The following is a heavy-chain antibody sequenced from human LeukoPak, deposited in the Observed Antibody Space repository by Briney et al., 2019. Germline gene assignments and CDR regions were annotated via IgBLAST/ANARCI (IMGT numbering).Heavy chain of an antibody. V-gene: IGHV4-39*07. CDR3: ARTYYYYMDV. CDR2: INHSGST. Sequence: IPSETLSLTCTVSGGSISSSSYYWSWIRQPPGKGLEWIGEINHSGSTNYNPSLKSRVTISVDTSKYQFSLKLSSVTAADTAVYYCARTYYYYMDVWGKGTTVTISS. J-gene: IGHJ6*03. CDR1: GGSISSSSYY.